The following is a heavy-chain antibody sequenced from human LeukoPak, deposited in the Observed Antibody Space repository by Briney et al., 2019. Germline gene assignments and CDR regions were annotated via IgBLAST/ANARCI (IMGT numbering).Heavy chain of an antibody. J-gene: IGHJ4*02. CDR2: IYYSGST. D-gene: IGHD3-10*01. CDR3: ARQGYGAATIKY. V-gene: IGHV4-59*08. CDR1: GGSISSYY. Sequence: SETLSLTCTVSGGSISSYYWSWIRQPPGKGLEWIGYIYYSGSTNYNPSLKSRVTISVDTSKNQFSLKLSSVAAADTAVYYCARQGYGAATIKYWGQGTLVTVSS.